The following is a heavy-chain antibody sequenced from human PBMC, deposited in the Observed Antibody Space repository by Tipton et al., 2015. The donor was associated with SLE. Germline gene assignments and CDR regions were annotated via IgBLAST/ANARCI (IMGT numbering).Heavy chain of an antibody. CDR2: IYYSGST. CDR1: GGSISSYY. CDR3: ARDNKAAAGRGAFDI. D-gene: IGHD6-13*01. V-gene: IGHV4-59*01. J-gene: IGHJ3*02. Sequence: TLSLTCTVSGGSISSYYWSWIRQPPGKGLEWIGYIYYSGSTNYNPSLKSRVTISVDTSKNQSSLKLSSVTAADTAVYYCARDNKAAAGRGAFDIWGQGTMVTVSS.